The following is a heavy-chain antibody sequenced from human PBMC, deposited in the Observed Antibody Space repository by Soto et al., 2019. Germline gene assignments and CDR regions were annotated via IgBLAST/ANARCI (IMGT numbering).Heavy chain of an antibody. CDR1: GFTFSSYS. V-gene: IGHV3-21*01. Sequence: GGSLRLSCAASGFTFSSYSMNWVRQAPGKGLEWVSSISSSSSYIYYADSVKGRFTISRDNAKNSLYLQMNSLRAEDTAVYYCARDLPRVYYYYYYGMDVWGQGTTVTVYS. CDR3: ARDLPRVYYYYYYGMDV. CDR2: ISSSSSYI. J-gene: IGHJ6*02.